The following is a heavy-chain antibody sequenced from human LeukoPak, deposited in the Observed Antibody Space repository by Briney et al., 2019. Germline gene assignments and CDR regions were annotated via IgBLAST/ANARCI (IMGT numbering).Heavy chain of an antibody. D-gene: IGHD6-13*01. CDR2: IYYSGST. CDR3: ARWIAAAGFFDY. Sequence: SETLSLTCTVSGGSISSSSYYWGWIRQPPGKGLEWIGSIYYSGSTYYNPSLKSRVTISVDTSKNQFSLKLSSVTAADTAVYYCARWIAAAGFFDYRGQGTLVTVSS. CDR1: GGSISSSSYY. V-gene: IGHV4-39*01. J-gene: IGHJ4*02.